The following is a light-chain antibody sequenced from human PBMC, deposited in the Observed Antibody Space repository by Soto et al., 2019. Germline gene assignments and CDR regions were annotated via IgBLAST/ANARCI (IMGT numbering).Light chain of an antibody. Sequence: EIVLTQSPATLSLSPGERATLSCRASQSVSSYLAWYQQKPGQTPRLFIYDASNRATGIPARFSGSGSGTDFTLTISSLEPEDFAVYYCEQRSSWPRTFGQGTKVDIK. CDR2: DAS. CDR1: QSVSSY. V-gene: IGKV3-11*01. J-gene: IGKJ2*01. CDR3: EQRSSWPRT.